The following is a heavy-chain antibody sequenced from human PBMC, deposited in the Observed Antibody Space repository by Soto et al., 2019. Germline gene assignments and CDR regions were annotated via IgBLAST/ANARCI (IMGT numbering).Heavy chain of an antibody. J-gene: IGHJ4*02. CDR1: GFTFSSYA. CDR2: ISGSGGST. Sequence: GGSLRLSCAASGFTFSSYAMSWVRQAPGKGLEWVSAISGSGGSTYYADSVKGRFTISRDNSKNTLYLQMNSLRAEDTAVYYCAKVGSEDDFDYYDSSGPFDYWGQGTLVTVSS. V-gene: IGHV3-23*01. D-gene: IGHD3-22*01. CDR3: AKVGSEDDFDYYDSSGPFDY.